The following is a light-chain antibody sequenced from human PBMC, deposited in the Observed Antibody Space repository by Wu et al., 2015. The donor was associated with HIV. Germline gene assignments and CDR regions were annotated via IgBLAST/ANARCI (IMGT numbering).Light chain of an antibody. V-gene: IGKV3-20*01. CDR2: GAS. Sequence: EIVLTQSPGTLSLSPGERATLSCRASQSVSSSYLAWYQQKVGQAPRLLIYGASSRATGIPDRFSGSGSGTHFTLTISRLEPEDFAVYFCHQYAGPPQTFGLGQKWTSN. J-gene: IGKJ3*01. CDR3: HQYAGPPQT. CDR1: QSVSSSY.